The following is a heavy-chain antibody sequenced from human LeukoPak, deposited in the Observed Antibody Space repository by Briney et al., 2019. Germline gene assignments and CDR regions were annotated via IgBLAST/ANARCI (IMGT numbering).Heavy chain of an antibody. D-gene: IGHD5-24*01. J-gene: IGHJ4*02. CDR2: VHPSGIT. CDR1: GGSLTIGHYY. V-gene: IGHV4-31*03. Sequence: SETLSLTCTVSGGSLTIGHYYWAWIRQHPGKGLEWIGYVHPSGITDYNPSLQSRVTMSLDTSQHQFSLKLTSVTAADTAIYYCARGQDAFKTGYWGQGTLVTVSS. CDR3: ARGQDAFKTGY.